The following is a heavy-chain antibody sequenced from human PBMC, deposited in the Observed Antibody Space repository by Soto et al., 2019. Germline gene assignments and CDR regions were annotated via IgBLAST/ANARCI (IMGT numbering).Heavy chain of an antibody. J-gene: IGHJ6*03. CDR3: ARSPYPGYCSGGSCYSVDYYYYYYMDV. V-gene: IGHV3-74*01. CDR2: INSDGSST. D-gene: IGHD2-15*01. Sequence: GSLRLSCAASGFTFSSYWMHWVRQALGKGLVWVSRINSDGSSTSYADSVKGRFTISRDNAKNTLYLQMNSLRAEDTAVYYCARSPYPGYCSGGSCYSVDYYYYYYMDVWGKGTTVTVSS. CDR1: GFTFSSYW.